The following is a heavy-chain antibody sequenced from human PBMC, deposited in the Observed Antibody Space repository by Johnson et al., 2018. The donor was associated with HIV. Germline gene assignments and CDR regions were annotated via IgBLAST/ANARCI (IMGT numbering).Heavy chain of an antibody. Sequence: VQLVESGGGLVQPGRSLRVSCAASGFTSDDYAMHWVRQAPGKGLEWVSGISWNSGSIAYADSVKGRFTVSRDNAKNSLYLQMNSLRTEDTALYYCAREIIFRGAFDIWGQGTMVTVSS. CDR2: ISWNSGSI. D-gene: IGHD3-10*01. CDR3: AREIIFRGAFDI. CDR1: GFTSDDYA. V-gene: IGHV3-9*02. J-gene: IGHJ3*02.